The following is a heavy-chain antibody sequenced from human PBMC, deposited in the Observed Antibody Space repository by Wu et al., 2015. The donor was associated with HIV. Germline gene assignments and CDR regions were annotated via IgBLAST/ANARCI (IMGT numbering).Heavy chain of an antibody. V-gene: IGHV1-18*01. CDR2: ISADNINT. D-gene: IGHD1-26*01. CDR3: ASGSKGGSYYYYGMDV. Sequence: QVQLVQSGPEVKNPGASVKVSCKAFGYTFTSYGVSWVRQAPGQGLEWMGWISADNINTHYAQKLQGRVTLTTDTSTSTAYMELRSLRSDDTAVYYCASGSKGGSYYYYGMDVWGQGPRSPSP. J-gene: IGHJ6*02. CDR1: GYTFTSYG.